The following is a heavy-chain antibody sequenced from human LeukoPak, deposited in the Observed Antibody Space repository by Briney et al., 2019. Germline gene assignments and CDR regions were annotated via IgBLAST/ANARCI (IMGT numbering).Heavy chain of an antibody. CDR1: GFTFSGSA. J-gene: IGHJ5*02. CDR2: IRSKANNNKT. Sequence: GGSLRLSCAASGFTFSGSAMHWVRQAPGKGLEWVGRIRSKANNNKTAYAASGRGTITISRDHSNNTPYLQMNTLKTEDTAVYYCTRRKDVGWFDPWGQGTLVTVSS. CDR3: TRRKDVGWFDP. V-gene: IGHV3-73*01.